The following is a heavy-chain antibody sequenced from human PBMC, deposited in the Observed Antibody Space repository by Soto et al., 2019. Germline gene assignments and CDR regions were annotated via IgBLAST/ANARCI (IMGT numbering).Heavy chain of an antibody. CDR2: ISGSGGST. CDR3: AKDTHYGSGSWRAGDP. CDR1: GFTFSSYA. V-gene: IGHV3-23*01. D-gene: IGHD3-10*01. J-gene: IGHJ5*02. Sequence: EVQLLESGGGLVQPGGSLRLSCAASGFTFSSYAMSWVRQAPGKGLAWVSAISGSGGSTYYADSVKGRFTISRDNSKNTLYLQMNSLRAEDTAVYYCAKDTHYGSGSWRAGDPWGQGTLVTVSS.